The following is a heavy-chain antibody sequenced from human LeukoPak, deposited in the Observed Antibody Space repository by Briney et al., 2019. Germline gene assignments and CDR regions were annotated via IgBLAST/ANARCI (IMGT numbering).Heavy chain of an antibody. D-gene: IGHD2-15*01. CDR2: FDPEDGET. J-gene: IGHJ5*02. CDR3: ATVAYCSGGSCSPDLYNWFDP. CDR1: GYTLTELS. V-gene: IGHV1-24*01. Sequence: GASVKVSFKVSGYTLTELSMHWVRQAPGKGRGWMGGFDPEDGETIYAQKFQGRVTMTEDTSTDTAYMELSSLRSEDTAVYYCATVAYCSGGSCSPDLYNWFDPWGQGTLVTVSS.